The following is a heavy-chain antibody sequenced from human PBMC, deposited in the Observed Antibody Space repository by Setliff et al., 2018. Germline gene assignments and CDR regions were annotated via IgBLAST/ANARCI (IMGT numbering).Heavy chain of an antibody. CDR2: ISAYNGNT. J-gene: IGHJ6*03. CDR3: ARMITPHRWSYYYYYMDI. Sequence: ASVKVSCKASGYTFTSYGISWVRQAPGQGLEWMGWISAYNGNTNYAQKLQGRVTMTTDTSTSTAYMELRSLRSDDTAVYYCARMITPHRWSYYYYYMDIWGKGTTVTVSS. D-gene: IGHD3-16*01. V-gene: IGHV1-18*01. CDR1: GYTFTSYG.